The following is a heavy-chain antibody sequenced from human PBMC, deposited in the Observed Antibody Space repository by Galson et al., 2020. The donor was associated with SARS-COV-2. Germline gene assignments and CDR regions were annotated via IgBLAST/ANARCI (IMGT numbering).Heavy chain of an antibody. CDR1: GSTFTGYY. J-gene: IGHJ6*02. D-gene: IGHD5-18*01. V-gene: IGHV1-2*02. CDR3: ARDPPLYSYGYASYYCGMGV. CDR2: INPNSGRT. Sequence: ASVKVSCKASGSTFTGYYIHWVRQAPGQGLEWMGWINPNSGRTNYAQKFQGRVTMTRDTSISTAYMELSRLRSDDTAVYYCARDPPLYSYGYASYYCGMGVWGQGTTVTGSS.